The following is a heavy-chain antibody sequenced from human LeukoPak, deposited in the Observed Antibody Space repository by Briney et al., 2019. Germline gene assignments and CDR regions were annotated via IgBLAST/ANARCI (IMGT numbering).Heavy chain of an antibody. V-gene: IGHV4-39*01. CDR1: GGSIGSTNYY. Sequence: SETLSLTCTVSGGSIGSTNYYWGWIRQPPGKGLEWIANIYYSGSTYYNPSLKSRVTISVDTSKNQFSLKLSSVTAADTAVYYCVADSGSWRTEYWGQGTLVTVSS. CDR3: VADSGSWRTEY. CDR2: IYYSGST. D-gene: IGHD1-26*01. J-gene: IGHJ4*02.